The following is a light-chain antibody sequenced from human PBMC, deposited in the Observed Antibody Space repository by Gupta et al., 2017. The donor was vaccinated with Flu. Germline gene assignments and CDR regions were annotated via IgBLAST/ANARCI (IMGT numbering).Light chain of an antibody. V-gene: IGKV3-15*01. CDR1: QSVSSN. CDR2: GAS. Sequence: ELVLTQSTATLSVSPGERATLSCRASQSVSSNLAWYQQKPGQAPRLLIYGASTRATGIPARFSGSGAGTEFTLTISSRQSEDFAVYYCQQYNSGPPMFTFGRGTKVDIK. CDR3: QQYNSGPPMFT. J-gene: IGKJ3*01.